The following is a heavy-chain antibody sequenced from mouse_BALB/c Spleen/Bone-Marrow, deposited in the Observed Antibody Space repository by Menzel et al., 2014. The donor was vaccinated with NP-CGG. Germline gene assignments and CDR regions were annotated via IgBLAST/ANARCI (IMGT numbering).Heavy chain of an antibody. CDR2: IWAGGST. CDR3: ARGGSSRACFAY. J-gene: IGHJ3*01. CDR1: EFSLTSYG. D-gene: IGHD1-1*01. Sequence: VHLVESGPGLVAPSQSLSITCTVSEFSLTSYGVHWVRQPPGKGLEWLGVIWAGGSTNYNSALMSRLSISKDNSKSQVFLKMNSLQTDDTAMYYCARGGSSRACFAYWGQGTLVTVSA. V-gene: IGHV2-9*02.